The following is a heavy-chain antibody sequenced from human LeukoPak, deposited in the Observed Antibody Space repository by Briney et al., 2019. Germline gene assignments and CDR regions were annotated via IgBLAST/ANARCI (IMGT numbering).Heavy chain of an antibody. CDR3: ARVKKAAAFDWFDP. D-gene: IGHD6-13*01. Sequence: SETLSLTCAVYGGSFSGYYWSWIRQPPGKGLEWIGEINHSGSTNYNPSLKSRVTISVDTSKNQFSLKLSSVTAADTAVYYCARVKKAAAFDWFDPWGQGTLVTVSS. CDR2: INHSGST. CDR1: GGSFSGYY. J-gene: IGHJ5*02. V-gene: IGHV4-34*01.